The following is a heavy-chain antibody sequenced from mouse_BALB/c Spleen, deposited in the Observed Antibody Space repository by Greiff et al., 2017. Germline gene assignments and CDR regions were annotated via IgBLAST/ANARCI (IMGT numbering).Heavy chain of an antibody. CDR1: GYSITSDYA. D-gene: IGHD1-1*01. Sequence: EVQRVESGPGLVKPSQSLSLTCTVTGYSITSDYAWNWIRQFPGNKLEWMGYISYSGSTSYNPSLKSRISITRDTSKNQFFLQLNSVTTEDTATYYCASLHYGSSWGYFDYWGQGTTLTVSS. CDR2: ISYSGST. V-gene: IGHV3-2*02. J-gene: IGHJ2*01. CDR3: ASLHYGSSWGYFDY.